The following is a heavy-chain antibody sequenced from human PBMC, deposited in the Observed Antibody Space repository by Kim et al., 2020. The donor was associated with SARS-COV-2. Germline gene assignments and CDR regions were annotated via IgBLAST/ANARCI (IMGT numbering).Heavy chain of an antibody. CDR3: ARALGYPAFWFDP. Sequence: GGSLRLSCAASGFSFSDHYMSWIRQAPGKGLEWVSYISSSASNIYYADSVKGRFTISRDNAKNSLYLQMNSLRAEDTAVYYCARALGYPAFWFDPWGQGTLVTVSS. D-gene: IGHD3-16*02. V-gene: IGHV3-11*01. CDR2: ISSSASNI. J-gene: IGHJ5*02. CDR1: GFSFSDHY.